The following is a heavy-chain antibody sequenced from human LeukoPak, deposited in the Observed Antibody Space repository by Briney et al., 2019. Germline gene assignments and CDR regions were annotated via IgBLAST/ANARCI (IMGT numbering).Heavy chain of an antibody. CDR3: AREARIAARPDWVDY. J-gene: IGHJ4*02. V-gene: IGHV3-74*01. CDR2: INNDGSST. D-gene: IGHD6-6*01. CDR1: GFTFSSYW. Sequence: GGSLRLSCAASGFTFSSYWMHWVRQAPGKGLVWVSRINNDGSSTSYADSVKGRFTISRDNAKNTLYLQMNSLRAEDTAVYYCAREARIAARPDWVDYWGQGTLVTVSS.